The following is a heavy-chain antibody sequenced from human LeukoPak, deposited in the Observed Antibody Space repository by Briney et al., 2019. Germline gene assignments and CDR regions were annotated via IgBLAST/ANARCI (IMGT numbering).Heavy chain of an antibody. V-gene: IGHV4-59*01. CDR3: ASPYSSRWYELCY. CDR1: GGSISSFY. D-gene: IGHD6-13*01. CDR2: IDSSGIT. J-gene: IGHJ4*02. Sequence: SETLSLTCTVSGGSISSFYYTWIRQPPGKGLEWIGYIDSSGITNYNSSLNSRVTISVDTSKNQFSLKLSSVTAADTAVYYCASPYSSRWYELCYWGQGTLVTVST.